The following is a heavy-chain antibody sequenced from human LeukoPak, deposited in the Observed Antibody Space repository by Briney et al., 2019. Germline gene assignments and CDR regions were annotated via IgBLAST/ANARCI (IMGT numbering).Heavy chain of an antibody. D-gene: IGHD4-11*01. Sequence: GGSLRLSCVASGFISSTYYVSWIRQAPGKGLEWVGRIKSKTDGGTTDYAAPVKGRFTISRDDSKNTLYLQMNSLKTEDTAVYYCTTVGTTVTTYGSVDYWGQGTLVTVSS. CDR1: GFISSTYY. V-gene: IGHV3-15*01. CDR2: IKSKTDGGTT. CDR3: TTVGTTVTTYGSVDY. J-gene: IGHJ4*02.